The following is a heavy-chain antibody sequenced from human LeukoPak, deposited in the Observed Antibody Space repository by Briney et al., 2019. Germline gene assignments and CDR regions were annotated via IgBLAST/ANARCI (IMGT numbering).Heavy chain of an antibody. CDR1: GFTFSSYA. D-gene: IGHD3-22*01. V-gene: IGHV3-23*01. Sequence: PGGSLRLSCAASGFTFSSYAMSWVRQAPGKGLEWVSAISGSGGSTYYADSVKGRFTISRDNSKNTLYLQMNSLRAEDTAVYYCAKSPYDSSGYYYEFLGNYYYYYGMDVWGQGTTVTVSS. J-gene: IGHJ6*02. CDR3: AKSPYDSSGYYYEFLGNYYYYYGMDV. CDR2: ISGSGGST.